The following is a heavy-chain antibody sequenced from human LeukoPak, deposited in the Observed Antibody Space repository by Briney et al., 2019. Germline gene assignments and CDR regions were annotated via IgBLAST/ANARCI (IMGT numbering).Heavy chain of an antibody. CDR2: IYYTGST. Sequence: SETLSLTCTVSGGSLRTYYWSWIRQPPGKGLEWIGYIYYTGSTTSNPSLKSRATISLDASNNQFSLKLSSVTDADTAVYYCARHPSAVAGKTFDCWGQGTLVTVSS. J-gene: IGHJ4*02. V-gene: IGHV4-59*08. D-gene: IGHD6-19*01. CDR1: GGSLRTYY. CDR3: ARHPSAVAGKTFDC.